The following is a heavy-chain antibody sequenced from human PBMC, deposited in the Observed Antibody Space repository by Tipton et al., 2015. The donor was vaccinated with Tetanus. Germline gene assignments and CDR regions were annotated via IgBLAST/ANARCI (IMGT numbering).Heavy chain of an antibody. CDR1: GFTVSNSY. D-gene: IGHD7-27*01. CDR3: ARQLWGYWFDP. J-gene: IGHJ5*02. V-gene: IGHV4-39*01. Sequence: LRLSCAASGFTVSNSYMTWVRQAPGKGLEWIGSIYYRGDTYHSPSLKSRVTMSVDTSKNQFSLKLSSVTATDTAVYYCARQLWGYWFDPWGQGTRVTVSS. CDR2: IYYRGDT.